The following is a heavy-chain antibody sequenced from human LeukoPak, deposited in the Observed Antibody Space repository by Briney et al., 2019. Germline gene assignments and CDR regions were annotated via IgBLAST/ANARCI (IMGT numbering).Heavy chain of an antibody. J-gene: IGHJ3*02. CDR2: ISSSSSTI. CDR1: GFTFSSYS. V-gene: IGHV3-48*01. CDR3: ARDSGTYYDILTGPDAFDI. D-gene: IGHD3-9*01. Sequence: PGGSLRLSCAASGFTFSSYSMNWVRQAPGTGLEWVSYISSSSSTIYYADSVKGRFTISRDNAKNSLYLQMNSLRAEDTAVYYCARDSGTYYDILTGPDAFDIWGQGTMVTVSS.